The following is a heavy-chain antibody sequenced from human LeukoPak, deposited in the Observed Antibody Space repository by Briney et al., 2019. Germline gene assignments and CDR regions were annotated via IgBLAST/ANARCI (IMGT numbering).Heavy chain of an antibody. CDR3: TRDSGTYNWFDP. V-gene: IGHV3-73*01. D-gene: IGHD1-26*01. CDR2: IDKKDKGYATAT. Sequence: GGSLRLSCAASGFTFSGYAIHWVRQSSGKGLEWVGQIDKKDKGYATATAYAASVKGRFTISRDDSINTAYLQMKSLKTEDTALYYCTRDSGTYNWFDPWGQGTLVTVSS. J-gene: IGHJ5*02. CDR1: GFTFSGYA.